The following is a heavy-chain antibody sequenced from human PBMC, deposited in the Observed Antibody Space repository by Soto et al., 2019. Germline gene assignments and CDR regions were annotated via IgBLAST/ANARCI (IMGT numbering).Heavy chain of an antibody. CDR2: INPNSGGT. Sequence: QVQLVQSGAEVKKPGASVKVSCKASGYTFTGYYMHWVRQAPGQGLERMGWINPNSGGTNYAQKFQGWVTMTRDSSISTAYMELSRLRSDDTAVYYCARTPRQAAAGTEGLDVWGRGTTVTVSS. CDR1: GYTFTGYY. CDR3: ARTPRQAAAGTEGLDV. J-gene: IGHJ6*02. D-gene: IGHD6-13*01. V-gene: IGHV1-2*04.